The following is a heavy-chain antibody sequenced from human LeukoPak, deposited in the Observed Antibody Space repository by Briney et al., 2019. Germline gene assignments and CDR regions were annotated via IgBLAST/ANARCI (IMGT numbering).Heavy chain of an antibody. D-gene: IGHD6-6*01. Sequence: NPGGSLRLSCAASGFTFSSYAMSWVRQAPGKGLEWVSAISGSGGSTYYADSVKGRFTISRDNSKNTLYLQMNSLRAEDTAVYYCAKDRDGQLVPFDYWGQGTLVTVSS. J-gene: IGHJ4*02. CDR1: GFTFSSYA. CDR3: AKDRDGQLVPFDY. CDR2: ISGSGGST. V-gene: IGHV3-23*01.